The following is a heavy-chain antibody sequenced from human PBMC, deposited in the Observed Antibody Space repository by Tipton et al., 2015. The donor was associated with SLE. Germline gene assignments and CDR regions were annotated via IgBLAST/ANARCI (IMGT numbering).Heavy chain of an antibody. Sequence: LRLSCAVYGGSFSGYYWSWIRQPPGKGLEWIGEINHSGSTNYNPSLKSRVTISVDTSKNQFSLKLSSVTAADTAVYYCARTYSSGWYPFDYWGQGTLVTVSS. CDR3: ARTYSSGWYPFDY. CDR2: INHSGST. D-gene: IGHD6-19*01. CDR1: GGSFSGYY. J-gene: IGHJ4*02. V-gene: IGHV4-34*01.